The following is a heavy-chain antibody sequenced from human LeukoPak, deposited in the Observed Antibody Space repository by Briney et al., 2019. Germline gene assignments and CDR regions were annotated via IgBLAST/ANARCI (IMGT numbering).Heavy chain of an antibody. J-gene: IGHJ3*02. CDR3: ARARGNSIAFDI. CDR2: IYYSGST. Sequence: SETLSLTCTVSGGSISSYYWSWIRQPPGKGLEWIGYIYYSGSTNYNPSLKSRVTISVDASKNQFSLNLSSVTAADTAVYYCARARGNSIAFDIWGQGTMVTVSS. V-gene: IGHV4-59*01. D-gene: IGHD4-23*01. CDR1: GGSISSYY.